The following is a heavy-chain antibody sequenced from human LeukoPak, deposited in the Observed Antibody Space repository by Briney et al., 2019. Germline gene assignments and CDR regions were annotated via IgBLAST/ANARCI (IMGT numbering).Heavy chain of an antibody. J-gene: IGHJ4*02. CDR3: VYDYGSGSVEY. Sequence: PSETLSLTCTVSGGSITSSNYYWGWIRQPPGKGLEWIGRFYYSGSTNYNPSLKSLVTLSVDTSKNQFTLKLSSVTAADTAVYYCVYDYGSGSVEYWGQGTLVTVSS. CDR1: GGSITSSNYY. CDR2: FYYSGST. V-gene: IGHV4-39*01. D-gene: IGHD3-10*01.